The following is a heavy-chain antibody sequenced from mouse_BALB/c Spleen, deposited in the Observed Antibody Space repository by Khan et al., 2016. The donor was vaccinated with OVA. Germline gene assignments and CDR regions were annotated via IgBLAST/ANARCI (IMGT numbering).Heavy chain of an antibody. Sequence: VKLQESGAELVRPGVSVKISCKGSGYRFTDFTIHWVKQSHAKSLEWIGVISTYYGDADYNQKFKGKATMTVDKSSSTAYMELARLKSEDSAIYYWARGGVGDRFVYWGQGTLVIVSA. D-gene: IGHD1-1*02. CDR1: GYRFTDFT. CDR3: ARGGVGDRFVY. V-gene: IGHV1S137*01. J-gene: IGHJ3*01. CDR2: ISTYYGDA.